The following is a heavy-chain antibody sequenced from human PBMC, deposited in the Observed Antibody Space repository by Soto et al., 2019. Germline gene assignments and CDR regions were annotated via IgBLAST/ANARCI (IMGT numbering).Heavy chain of an antibody. CDR1: GYTSSIYA. CDR2: ISESASAI. CDR3: ARGHQPKGFDY. V-gene: IGHV3-48*02. Sequence: PAGSLRLFSAATGYTSSIYAMNWARQAPGKGLEWVSFISESASAIYHAASVKGRFTISRDNAKNSLYLQMNSLRDEDTAVYYCARGHQPKGFDYWGQGTLVTVS. D-gene: IGHD2-2*01. J-gene: IGHJ4*02.